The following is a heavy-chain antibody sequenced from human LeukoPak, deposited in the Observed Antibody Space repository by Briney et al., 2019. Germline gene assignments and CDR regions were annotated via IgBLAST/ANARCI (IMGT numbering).Heavy chain of an antibody. CDR2: ISSSSSYI. CDR3: SRSGSYYPYYYMDV. CDR1: GFTFSSYS. V-gene: IGHV3-21*01. Sequence: GGSLRLSCAASGFTFSSYSMNWVRQAPGKGLEWVSSISSSSSYIYYADSVKGRFTISRDNAKNSLYLQMNSLRAEDTAVYYCSRSGSYYPYYYMDVWGKGTTVTVSS. D-gene: IGHD1-26*01. J-gene: IGHJ6*03.